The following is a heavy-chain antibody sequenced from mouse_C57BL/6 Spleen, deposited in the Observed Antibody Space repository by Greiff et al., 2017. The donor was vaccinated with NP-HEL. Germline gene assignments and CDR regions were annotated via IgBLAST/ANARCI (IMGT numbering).Heavy chain of an antibody. Sequence: EVQLQQSGPELVKPGASVKISCKASGYTFTDYYMNWVKQSHGKSLEWIGDINPNNGGTSYNQKFTGKATLTVDKSSSTAYMELRSLTSEDSAFYYCASTIYDDYGGYAIDYWGQGTSVTVSS. CDR3: ASTIYDDYGGYAIDY. CDR2: INPNNGGT. V-gene: IGHV1-26*01. CDR1: GYTFTDYY. J-gene: IGHJ4*01. D-gene: IGHD2-4*01.